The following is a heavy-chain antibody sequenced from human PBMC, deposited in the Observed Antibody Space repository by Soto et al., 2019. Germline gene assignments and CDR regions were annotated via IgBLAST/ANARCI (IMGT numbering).Heavy chain of an antibody. CDR2: ISWNSGTI. D-gene: IGHD6-6*01. CDR1: GFTFDEYG. Sequence: EMQLVESGGGLVQPGRSLRLSCAASGFTFDEYGMHWVRQAPGKGLEWVSSISWNSGTIVYADSVKGRVTISRDNAKNSLYLEMNSLRAEDTALYFCAKDYSLYSTSSMFDFWGQGTLVTVSS. J-gene: IGHJ4*02. CDR3: AKDYSLYSTSSMFDF. V-gene: IGHV3-9*01.